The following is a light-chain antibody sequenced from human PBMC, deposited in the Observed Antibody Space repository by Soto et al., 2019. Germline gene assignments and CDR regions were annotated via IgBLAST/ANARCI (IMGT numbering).Light chain of an antibody. CDR3: QQYKSYWT. J-gene: IGKJ1*01. CDR2: DAS. Sequence: IQMTESPSTMSASVGDGVTITCRASQRISTWLAWYQQKPGNAPKLLISDASSLETGVPSRFSGSGSGTEFTLTINSLKPDDFATYYCQQYKSYWTFGQGTKVDIK. V-gene: IGKV1-5*01. CDR1: QRISTW.